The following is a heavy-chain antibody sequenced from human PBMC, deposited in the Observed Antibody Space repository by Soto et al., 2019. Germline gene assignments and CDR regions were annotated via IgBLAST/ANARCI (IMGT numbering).Heavy chain of an antibody. D-gene: IGHD3-22*01. CDR3: ARQVYDSDTGPNFQYYFDS. CDR2: IDPSDSQT. V-gene: IGHV5-10-1*01. Sequence: GETVKISCKGSGYSFAGYWITWVRQKPGKGLEWMGRIDPSDSQTYYSPSFRGHVTISVTKSITTVFLQWSSLRASDTAMYYCARQVYDSDTGPNFQYYFDSWGQGTPVTVSS. CDR1: GYSFAGYW. J-gene: IGHJ4*02.